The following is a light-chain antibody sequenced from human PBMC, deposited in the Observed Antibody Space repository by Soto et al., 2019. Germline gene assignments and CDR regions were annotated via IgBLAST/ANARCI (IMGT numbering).Light chain of an antibody. J-gene: IGKJ2*01. V-gene: IGKV1D-13*01. CDR2: GAS. Sequence: AIQLTQSPSSLSASVGDRVTITCRASQGISSTLVWYQQKPGQAPKLLIYGASNLESGVPSRFSGDGSGTDFTLTIKNLQSEDFATYHCQQFKNYPRTFGQGTKLEIK. CDR3: QQFKNYPRT. CDR1: QGISST.